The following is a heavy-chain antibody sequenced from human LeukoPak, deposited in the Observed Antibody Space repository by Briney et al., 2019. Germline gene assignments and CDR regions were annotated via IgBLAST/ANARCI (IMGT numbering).Heavy chain of an antibody. CDR1: GFTFSNYA. D-gene: IGHD6-13*01. J-gene: IGHJ3*02. V-gene: IGHV3-48*01. CDR3: ATSSWSDAFDI. Sequence: PGGSLRLSCAASGFTFSNYAMNWVRQAPGKGLEWVSYISSSSSTIYYADSVKGRFTISRDNAKNSLYLQMNSLRAEDTAVYYCATSSWSDAFDIWGQGTMVTVSS. CDR2: ISSSSSTI.